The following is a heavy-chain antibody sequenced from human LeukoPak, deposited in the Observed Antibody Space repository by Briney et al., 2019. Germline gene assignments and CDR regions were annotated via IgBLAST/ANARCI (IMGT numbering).Heavy chain of an antibody. CDR1: GYTFTSYD. Sequence: GASVKVSCKASGYTFTSYDINWVRQATGQGLEWMGWMNPNSGNTGYAQKFQGRVTMTRNTSISTAYMELSSLRSEDTAVYSGARAPKLYSGRGGNYYMDVWGKGTTVTISS. CDR3: ARAPKLYSGRGGNYYMDV. D-gene: IGHD3-16*01. V-gene: IGHV1-8*01. J-gene: IGHJ6*03. CDR2: MNPNSGNT.